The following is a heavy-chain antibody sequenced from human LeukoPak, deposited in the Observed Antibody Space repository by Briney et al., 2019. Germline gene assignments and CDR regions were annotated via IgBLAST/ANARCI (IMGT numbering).Heavy chain of an antibody. CDR1: GFTFSSYA. Sequence: GGSLRLSCAASGFTFSSYAMHGVRQAPGKGLEWVAVISYDGSNKYYADSVKGRFTISRDNSKNTLYLQMNSLRAEDTAVYYCARDPSRLRGYSNFDYWGQGTLVTVSS. CDR2: ISYDGSNK. V-gene: IGHV3-30*04. J-gene: IGHJ4*02. CDR3: ARDPSRLRGYSNFDY. D-gene: IGHD4-11*01.